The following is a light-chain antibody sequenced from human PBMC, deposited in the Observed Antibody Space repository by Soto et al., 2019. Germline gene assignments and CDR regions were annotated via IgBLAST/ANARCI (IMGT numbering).Light chain of an antibody. J-gene: IGLJ1*01. Sequence: QSALTQPASVSGSPGQSITISCTGTTSDVGGYNYVSWHQHHPGKAPKLMIYNVINRPSGVSDRFSGSKSGNTASLIISGLQAEDEADYYCSSFTSSFTPIIFGTGTKLTVL. CDR1: TSDVGGYNY. V-gene: IGLV2-14*01. CDR2: NVI. CDR3: SSFTSSFTPII.